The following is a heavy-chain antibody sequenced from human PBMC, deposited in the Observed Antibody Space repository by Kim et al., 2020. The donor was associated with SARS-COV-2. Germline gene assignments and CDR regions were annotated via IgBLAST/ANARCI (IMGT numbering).Heavy chain of an antibody. CDR3: ARDLSVVSTTLSYDYNDFYFHF. D-gene: IGHD4-17*01. J-gene: IGHJ4*02. CDR1: GGNFKNLV. Sequence: SVKVSCKASGGNFKNLVIGWVRQAPGQGLEWMGGIIPLFGTANYAQKFRGRVTISADESTSTAYMELRSLRSEDTAFYYCARDLSVVSTTLSYDYNDFYFHFWGQGTLVTVTS. CDR2: IIPLFGTA. V-gene: IGHV1-69*13.